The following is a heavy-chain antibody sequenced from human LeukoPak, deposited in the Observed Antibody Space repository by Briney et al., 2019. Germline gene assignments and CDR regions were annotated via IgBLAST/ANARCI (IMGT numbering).Heavy chain of an antibody. D-gene: IGHD2-15*01. V-gene: IGHV3-23*01. CDR2: ISGSGGST. CDR3: AKDYGGSFDY. CDR1: GFTLSSYA. J-gene: IGHJ4*02. Sequence: PGGSLRLSCAASGFTLSSYAMSWVRQAPGKGLEWVSAISGSGGSTYYADSVKGRFTISRDNSKNTLYVQMNSRRAEDTAVYYCAKDYGGSFDYWGQGTLVTASS.